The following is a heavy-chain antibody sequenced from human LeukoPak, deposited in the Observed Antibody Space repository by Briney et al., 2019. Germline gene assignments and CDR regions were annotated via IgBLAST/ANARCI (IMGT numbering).Heavy chain of an antibody. Sequence: PSETLSLTCSVSGGSISSYYWTWIRQPPGKGLEWIGYRYYSGSTTYNPSLKSRVTISVDTSKSRFSLKLISVTAAGTAIYYCARVRGDFETDWGQGTLVTVSS. J-gene: IGHJ1*01. CDR3: ARVRGDFETD. V-gene: IGHV4-59*01. CDR2: RYYSGST. CDR1: GGSISSYY. D-gene: IGHD3-16*01.